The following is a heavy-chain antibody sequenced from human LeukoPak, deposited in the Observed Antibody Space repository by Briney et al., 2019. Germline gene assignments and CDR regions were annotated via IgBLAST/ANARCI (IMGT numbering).Heavy chain of an antibody. V-gene: IGHV1-2*02. J-gene: IGHJ4*02. CDR1: GYTFTGYY. CDR3: ATGDILTGYYLFGY. Sequence: ASVKVSCKASGYTFTGYYMHWVRQAPGQGLEWMGWINPNSGGTNYAQKFQGRVTMTRDTSTDTAYMELSSLRSEDTAVYYCATGDILTGYYLFGYWGQGTLVTVSS. D-gene: IGHD3-9*01. CDR2: INPNSGGT.